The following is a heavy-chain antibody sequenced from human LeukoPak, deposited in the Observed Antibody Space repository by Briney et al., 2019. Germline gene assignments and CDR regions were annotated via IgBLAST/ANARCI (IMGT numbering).Heavy chain of an antibody. CDR3: ATATSRLQYPDY. CDR1: GYTFTDYY. J-gene: IGHJ4*02. CDR2: VDPEDGET. Sequence: GASVKVSCKASGYTFTDYYMHWVQQAPGKGLEWMGLVDPEDGETIYAEKFQGRVTITADTSTDTAYMELSSLRSEDTAVYYCATATSRLQYPDYWGQGTLVTVSS. D-gene: IGHD4-11*01. V-gene: IGHV1-69-2*01.